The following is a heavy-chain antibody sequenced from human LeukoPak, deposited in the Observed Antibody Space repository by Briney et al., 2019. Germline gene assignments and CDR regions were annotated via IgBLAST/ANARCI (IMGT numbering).Heavy chain of an antibody. CDR1: GFTLSTHG. CDR3: ARDLSFGSLDF. Sequence: GGSLRLSWAASGFTLSTHGMHGVRQPPGKGRGWVAGMWYDGSREDYADSVKGRFTISRDMSKNTLNLQMNSLRVEDTAMFYCARDLSFGSLDFRGQGTLVTVSS. V-gene: IGHV3-33*01. CDR2: MWYDGSRE. J-gene: IGHJ4*02. D-gene: IGHD1-26*01.